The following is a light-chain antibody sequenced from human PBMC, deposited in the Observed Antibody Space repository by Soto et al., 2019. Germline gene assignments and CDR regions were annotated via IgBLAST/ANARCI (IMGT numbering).Light chain of an antibody. V-gene: IGLV2-14*01. CDR2: DVS. CDR3: SSYTSSSTQV. CDR1: SSDVGGYNY. J-gene: IGLJ1*01. Sequence: QSLLTQPASVSGSPGQSITISCTGTSSDVGGYNYVSWYQQHPGKAPKLMIYDVSNRPSGVSNRFSGSKSGNTASLTISGLQAGDEADYYCSSYTSSSTQVFGTGTKVTVL.